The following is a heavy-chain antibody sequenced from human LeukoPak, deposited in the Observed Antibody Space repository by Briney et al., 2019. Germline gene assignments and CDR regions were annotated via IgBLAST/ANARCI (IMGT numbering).Heavy chain of an antibody. CDR2: INPNSGGT. CDR1: GYTFTGYY. J-gene: IGHJ4*02. D-gene: IGHD6-13*01. Sequence: ASVTVSCKASGYTFTGYYMHWVRQAPGQGLEWMGWINPNSGGTNYAQKFQGRVTMTRDTSISTAYMELSRLRSDDTAVYYCARGVYAILGGIAAAGTIDYWGQGTLVTVSS. V-gene: IGHV1-2*02. CDR3: ARGVYAILGGIAAAGTIDY.